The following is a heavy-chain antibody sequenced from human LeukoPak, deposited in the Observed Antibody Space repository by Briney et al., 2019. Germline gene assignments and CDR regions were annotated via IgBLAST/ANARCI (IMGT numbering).Heavy chain of an antibody. CDR3: AKLTTVVTPRAFDI. CDR2: IFPGDSDT. D-gene: IGHD4-23*01. CDR1: GYIFTSYW. Sequence: GEPLKISCQGSGYIFTSYWIAWVRQMPGKGLEWMGIIFPGDSDTRYSPSSQGHVTISADKSINTAYLQWSSLKASDTAMYYCAKLTTVVTPRAFDIWGLGTLVTVSS. J-gene: IGHJ3*02. V-gene: IGHV5-51*01.